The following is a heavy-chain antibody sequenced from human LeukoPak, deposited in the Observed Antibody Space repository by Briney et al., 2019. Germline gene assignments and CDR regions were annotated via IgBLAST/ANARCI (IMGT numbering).Heavy chain of an antibody. D-gene: IGHD3-16*01. V-gene: IGHV3-30*18. J-gene: IGHJ3*01. CDR2: ISYDGSNK. CDR3: AKERLPTI. Sequence: GRSLRLSCAASGFTFSSYSMHWVRQAPGKGLEWVAVISYDGSNKYYADSVKGRFTISRDNSKNTLYLQMNSLRAEDTAVYYCAKERLPTIWGQGTMVTVSS. CDR1: GFTFSSYS.